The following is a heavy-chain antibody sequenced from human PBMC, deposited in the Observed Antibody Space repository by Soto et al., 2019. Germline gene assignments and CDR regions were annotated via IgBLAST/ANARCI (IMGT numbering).Heavy chain of an antibody. J-gene: IGHJ6*02. CDR3: ARDLYCSGGSCYGDYYYGMDV. CDR2: IYYSGST. D-gene: IGHD2-15*01. V-gene: IGHV4-61*01. Sequence: ENLSLTFTVSRGSISSKSYYWRWVRQPPGKGLEWIGYIYYSGSTNYNPSLKSRVTISVDTSKNQFSLKLSSVTAADTAVYYCARDLYCSGGSCYGDYYYGMDVWGQGTTVTVSS. CDR1: RGSISSKSYY.